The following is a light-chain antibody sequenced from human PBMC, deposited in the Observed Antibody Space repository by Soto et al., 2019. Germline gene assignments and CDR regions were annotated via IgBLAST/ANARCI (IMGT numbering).Light chain of an antibody. CDR3: CSYVGSDTYVI. CDR2: EGS. J-gene: IGLJ2*01. Sequence: QSALTQPASVSGSPGQSITISCTGTSSDIGGYILVSWYQQEPGKAPKLMIYEGSKRPSGVSNRFSGSKSGNTASLTISGLPAEDEAHYYCCSYVGSDTYVIFGGGTKLTVL. V-gene: IGLV2-23*01. CDR1: SSDIGGYIL.